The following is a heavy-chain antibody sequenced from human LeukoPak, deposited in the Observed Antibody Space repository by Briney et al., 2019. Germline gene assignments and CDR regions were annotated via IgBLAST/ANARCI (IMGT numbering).Heavy chain of an antibody. CDR1: GFTFSSNW. D-gene: IGHD1-26*01. J-gene: IGHJ4*02. CDR2: INGDGSTT. V-gene: IGHV3-74*01. Sequence: PGGSLRLSCAASGFTFSSNWMHWVRQAPGKGLVWVSRINGDGSTTNYADSVKGRSTIFRDSAKNTLYLQMNSLRAEDTAVYYCVRDLGGRSGHWGQGTLVTVSS. CDR3: VRDLGGRSGH.